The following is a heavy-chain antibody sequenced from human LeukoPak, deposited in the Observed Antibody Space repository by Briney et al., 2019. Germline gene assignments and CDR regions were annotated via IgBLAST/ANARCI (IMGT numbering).Heavy chain of an antibody. CDR3: ATNVLLWFGGEDY. CDR1: GYTFTGYY. D-gene: IGHD3-10*01. V-gene: IGHV1-2*02. J-gene: IGHJ4*02. CDR2: INPNSGGT. Sequence: GASVKVSCKASGYTFTGYYMHWVRQAPGQGLEWMGWINPNSGGTNYAQKFQGRVTMTRDTSISTAYMELSRLRSDDTAVYYCATNVLLWFGGEDYWGQGTLVTVSS.